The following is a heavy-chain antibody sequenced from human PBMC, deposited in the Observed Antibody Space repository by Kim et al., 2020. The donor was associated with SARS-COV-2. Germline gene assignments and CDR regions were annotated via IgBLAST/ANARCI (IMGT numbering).Heavy chain of an antibody. V-gene: IGHV1-8*01. CDR3: ARSVRGSYNWFDP. Sequence: YAQKFQGRVTMTRNTSISTAYMELSSLRSEDTAVYYCARSVRGSYNWFDPWVQGTLVTVSS. J-gene: IGHJ5*02.